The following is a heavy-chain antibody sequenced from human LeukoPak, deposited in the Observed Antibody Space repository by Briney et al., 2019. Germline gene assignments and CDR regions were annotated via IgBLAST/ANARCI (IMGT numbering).Heavy chain of an antibody. CDR2: ISFDGNNK. D-gene: IGHD5-12*01. CDR1: GFTFNTYP. CDR3: ARGYQWLRLDPMDY. Sequence: PGRFLRLSCAASGFTFNTYPIHWVRQAPGKGLEWVAVISFDGNNKYYADSVKGRFTISRDNSKNTLYIEMKSLRADDTAVYYCARGYQWLRLDPMDYWGQGTLVTVSS. J-gene: IGHJ4*02. V-gene: IGHV3-30*14.